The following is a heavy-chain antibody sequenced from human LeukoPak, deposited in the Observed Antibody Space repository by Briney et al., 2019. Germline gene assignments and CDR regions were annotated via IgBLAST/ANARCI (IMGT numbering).Heavy chain of an antibody. CDR2: IYYSGST. Sequence: SETLSLTCTVSGGSISSSSYYWGWIRQPPGKGLEWIGSIYYSGSTYYNPSLKSRVTISVDTSKNQFSLKLSSVTAADTAVYYCARVWDESPAYCGGDCYSYYFDYWGQGTLVTVSS. D-gene: IGHD2-21*02. V-gene: IGHV4-39*07. J-gene: IGHJ4*02. CDR1: GGSISSSSYY. CDR3: ARVWDESPAYCGGDCYSYYFDY.